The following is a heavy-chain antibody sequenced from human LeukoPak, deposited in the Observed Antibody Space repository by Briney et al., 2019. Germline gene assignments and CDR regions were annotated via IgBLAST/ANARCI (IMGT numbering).Heavy chain of an antibody. D-gene: IGHD2-15*01. CDR1: GGSISSGGYY. CDR2: IYYSGST. V-gene: IGHV4-31*03. Sequence: SETLSLTCTVSGGSISSGGYYWSWIRQHPGEGLEWIGYIYYSGSTYYNPSLKSRVTISVDTSKTQFSLKLSSVTAADTAVYYCARETKQDTLNWFDPWGQGTLVTVSS. CDR3: ARETKQDTLNWFDP. J-gene: IGHJ5*02.